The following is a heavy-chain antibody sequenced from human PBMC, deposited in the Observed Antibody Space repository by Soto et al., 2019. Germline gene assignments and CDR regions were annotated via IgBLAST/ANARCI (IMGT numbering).Heavy chain of an antibody. D-gene: IGHD6-13*01. CDR3: ARWRVRQQLAGLDY. CDR2: IYHSGST. J-gene: IGHJ4*02. CDR1: GGSISSSNW. V-gene: IGHV4-4*02. Sequence: PSETLSLTCAVSGGSISSSNWWSWVRQPPGKGLEWIGEIYHSGSTNYNPSLKSRVTISVDKSKNQFSLKLSSVTAADTAVYYCARWRVRQQLAGLDYWGQGTLVTVS.